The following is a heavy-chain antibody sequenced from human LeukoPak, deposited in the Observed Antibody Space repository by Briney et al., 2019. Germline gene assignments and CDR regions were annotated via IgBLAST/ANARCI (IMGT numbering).Heavy chain of an antibody. D-gene: IGHD2-21*01. Sequence: GGSLRLSCAASGFTFRSSWMSWVRQAPGKGLEWVACINQDGSNKHYLGSVRDRFTISRDNAKNSLYLQMNSLRAEDTAVYYCARGTIIAHWGQGTLVTVSS. V-gene: IGHV3-7*02. CDR1: GFTFRSSW. CDR2: INQDGSNK. CDR3: ARGTIIAH. J-gene: IGHJ4*02.